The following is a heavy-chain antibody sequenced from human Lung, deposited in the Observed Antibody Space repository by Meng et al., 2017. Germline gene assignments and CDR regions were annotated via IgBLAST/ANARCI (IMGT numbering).Heavy chain of an antibody. J-gene: IGHJ5*02. CDR3: ARVDYYGSGSRRFDT. CDR1: VGSISSSSHY. CDR2: IYYSGSN. D-gene: IGHD3-10*01. V-gene: IGHV4-39*07. Sequence: GAVPGLVRTCATLARTSKALVGSISSSSHYWGWIRQPPGKGLEWIGSIYYSGSNYYNQYLKSGVTISVDTCKNQFSLKLRSVNAADPAVYYCARVDYYGSGSRRFDTWGQGTLVTVSS.